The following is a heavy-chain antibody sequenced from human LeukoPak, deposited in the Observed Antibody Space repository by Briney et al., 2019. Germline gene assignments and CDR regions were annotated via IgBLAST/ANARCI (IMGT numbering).Heavy chain of an antibody. Sequence: PGGSLRLSCAASGLTVSNQFIDWVRPAPGMGLEWDSNIYSGGATYYSDSVRGRFTISRDSSQNTVYLQMNSLRAEDTAVYYCAREGVNYYDGSGYYAVSWGQGTLVTVSS. D-gene: IGHD3-22*01. CDR1: GLTVSNQF. CDR2: IYSGGAT. J-gene: IGHJ5*02. CDR3: AREGVNYYDGSGYYAVS. V-gene: IGHV3-66*01.